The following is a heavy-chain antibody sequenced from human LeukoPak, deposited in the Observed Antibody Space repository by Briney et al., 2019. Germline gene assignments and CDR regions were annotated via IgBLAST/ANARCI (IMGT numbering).Heavy chain of an antibody. CDR2: ISAYNGNT. CDR1: GYTFTSYG. CDR3: ARDIYCSSTSCWTGFDP. V-gene: IGHV1-18*01. J-gene: IGHJ5*02. D-gene: IGHD2-2*01. Sequence: GASVKVSCKAPGYTFTSYGISWVRQAPGQGLEWMGWISAYNGNTNYAQELQGRVTMTTDTSTSTAYMELRSLRSDDTAVYYCARDIYCSSTSCWTGFDPWGQGTLVTVSS.